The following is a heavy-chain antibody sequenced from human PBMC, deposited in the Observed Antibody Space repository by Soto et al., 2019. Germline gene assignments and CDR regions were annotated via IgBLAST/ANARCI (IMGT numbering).Heavy chain of an antibody. J-gene: IGHJ6*02. CDR2: ISSSSSYI. Sequence: PGGSLRLSCAASGFTFSSYIMNWVRQAPGKGLEWVSSISSSSSYIYYADSVKGRFTISRDNAKNSLYLQMNSLRAEDTAVYYCARDSSYYGSGSYYAYYYGMDVWGQGNTVTVSS. CDR3: ARDSSYYGSGSYYAYYYGMDV. D-gene: IGHD3-10*01. V-gene: IGHV3-21*01. CDR1: GFTFSSYI.